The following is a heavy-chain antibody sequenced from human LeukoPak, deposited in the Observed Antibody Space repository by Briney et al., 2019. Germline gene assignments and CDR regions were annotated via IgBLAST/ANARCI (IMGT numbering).Heavy chain of an antibody. CDR2: IYTSGST. D-gene: IGHD1-26*01. J-gene: IGHJ4*01. V-gene: IGHV4-4*07. CDR3: VRDRSGWEPQDI. Sequence: SETLSLTCTVSGRSISSYYWSWIRQPAGKGLEWIGRIYTSGSTNYNPSLKSRVPMSVDTSKNQFSLKRRSVTAADTAVYHSVRDRSGWEPQDIWGQGTLVTVSS. CDR1: GRSISSYY.